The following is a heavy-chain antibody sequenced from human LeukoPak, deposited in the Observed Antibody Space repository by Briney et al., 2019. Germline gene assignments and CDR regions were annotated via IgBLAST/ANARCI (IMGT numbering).Heavy chain of an antibody. J-gene: IGHJ4*02. CDR1: GSSISSYY. Sequence: SETLSLTCTVSGSSISSYYWSWIRQPPGEGLEWIGVISYGGGDNYNPSLKSRVAFSIDTSKNLLSLKLNSLTAADTAVYYCARDLGHNWGQGTLVTVSS. CDR2: ISYGGGD. CDR3: ARDLGHN. D-gene: IGHD3-16*01. V-gene: IGHV4-59*01.